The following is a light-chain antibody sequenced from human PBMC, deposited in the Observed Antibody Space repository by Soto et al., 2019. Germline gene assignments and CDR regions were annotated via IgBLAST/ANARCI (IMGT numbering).Light chain of an antibody. CDR2: ATS. V-gene: IGKV1-12*01. CDR3: QQANTFPIT. J-gene: IGKJ5*01. Sequence: IRLTQSPSSVSASVGDRITITCRANLGISNWLAWYQQKPGRAPKLLIYATSSLQSGVPSRFRGSGSGTLFTLTISSLQPEDFATYFCQQANTFPITFGQGTRLEIK. CDR1: LGISNW.